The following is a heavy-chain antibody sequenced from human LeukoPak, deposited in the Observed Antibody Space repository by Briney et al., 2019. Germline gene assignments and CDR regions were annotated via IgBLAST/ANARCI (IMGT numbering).Heavy chain of an antibody. J-gene: IGHJ3*02. CDR2: MYTVGNT. CDR1: GFTVSSTY. CDR3: ARGASYYYESKPYDAFDI. V-gene: IGHV3-66*01. Sequence: PGGSLRLSCAASGFTVSSTYMSWVRLPPGKGLEWLSVMYTVGNTYYAQSVKGRFTISRDNLKNTVYLQMNSLRAEDTAVYYCARGASYYYESKPYDAFDIWGQGTMVTVSS. D-gene: IGHD3-22*01.